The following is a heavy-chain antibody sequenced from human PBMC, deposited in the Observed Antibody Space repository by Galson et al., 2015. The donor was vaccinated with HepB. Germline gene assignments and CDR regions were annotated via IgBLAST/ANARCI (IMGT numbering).Heavy chain of an antibody. D-gene: IGHD3-22*01. Sequence: SVKVSCKASGYTFTGYYMHWVRQAPGQGLEWMGRINPNSGGTNYAQKFQGRVTMTRDTSISTVYMELSSLRSEDTAVYYCARGTYYYDSSGYYLEYFQHWGQGTLVTVSS. J-gene: IGHJ1*01. CDR3: ARGTYYYDSSGYYLEYFQH. V-gene: IGHV1-2*06. CDR1: GYTFTGYY. CDR2: INPNSGGT.